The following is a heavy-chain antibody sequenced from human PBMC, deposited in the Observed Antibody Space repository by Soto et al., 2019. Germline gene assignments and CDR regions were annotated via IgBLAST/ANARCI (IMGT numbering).Heavy chain of an antibody. Sequence: PGGSLRLSCAASGFTFNSYSMNWVRQAPGKGLEWVSYISSSSTTKYYTDSVKGRFTVSRDNAKNSLSLQMNSLRAEDTAVYYCAREIYDDYDSSVFDHWRQGTLVTVSS. V-gene: IGHV3-48*01. J-gene: IGHJ4*02. CDR2: ISSSSTTK. CDR3: AREIYDDYDSSVFDH. D-gene: IGHD3-22*01. CDR1: GFTFNSYS.